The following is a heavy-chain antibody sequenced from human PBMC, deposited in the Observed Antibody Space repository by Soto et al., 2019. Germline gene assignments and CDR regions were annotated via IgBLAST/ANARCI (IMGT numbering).Heavy chain of an antibody. CDR2: IYYSGST. CDR3: ARVGGAYCGGDCYGTYYFDY. Sequence: QVQLQESGPGLVKPSQTLSLTCTVSGGSISSGDYYWSWIRQPPGKGLEWIGYIYYSGSTYYNPSLKSRVTISVDTSKNQFSLKLSSVTAADTAVYYCARVGGAYCGGDCYGTYYFDYWGQGTLVTVSS. J-gene: IGHJ4*02. D-gene: IGHD2-21*02. V-gene: IGHV4-30-4*01. CDR1: GGSISSGDYY.